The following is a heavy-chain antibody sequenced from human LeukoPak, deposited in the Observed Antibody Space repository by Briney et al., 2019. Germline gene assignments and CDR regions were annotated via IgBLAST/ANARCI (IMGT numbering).Heavy chain of an antibody. J-gene: IGHJ6*03. CDR1: GGSIGSGSYS. CDR3: ARAGPTVTYYYYYYMDV. D-gene: IGHD4-17*01. V-gene: IGHV4-61*02. CDR2: VFISGST. Sequence: PSETLSLTCTVSGGSIGSGSYSWSWIRQPAGKGLEWIGRVFISGSTNYNPSLKSRVTISVDTSKNQFSLKLSSVTAADTAVYYCARAGPTVTYYYYYYMDVWGEGTTVTVSS.